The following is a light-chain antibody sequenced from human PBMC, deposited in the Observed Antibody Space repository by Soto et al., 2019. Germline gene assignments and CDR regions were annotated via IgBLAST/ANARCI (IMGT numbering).Light chain of an antibody. CDR1: SRDVGGYNY. CDR3: SSYTSSSTS. J-gene: IGLJ1*01. CDR2: DVS. Sequence: QSALTQPASVSGSPGQSITISCTGTSRDVGGYNYVSWYRQHPGKAPKLMIYDVSNRPSGVSNRFSGSKSGNTASLTISGLQAEDEADYYCSSYTSSSTSFGTGTKVTVL. V-gene: IGLV2-14*01.